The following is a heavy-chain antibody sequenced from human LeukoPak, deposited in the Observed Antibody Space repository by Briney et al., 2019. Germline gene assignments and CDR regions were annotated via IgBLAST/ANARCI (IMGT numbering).Heavy chain of an antibody. CDR3: AKVWGRGYSYGYEGVGEIEQDY. J-gene: IGHJ4*02. CDR1: GFTFSSYA. D-gene: IGHD5-18*01. Sequence: GGSLRLSCAASGFTFSSYAMSWVRQAPGKGLEWVSAISGSGGSTYYADSVKGRFTISRDNSKNTLYLQMNSLRAEDTAVYYCAKVWGRGYSYGYEGVGEIEQDYWGQGTLVTVSS. CDR2: ISGSGGST. V-gene: IGHV3-23*01.